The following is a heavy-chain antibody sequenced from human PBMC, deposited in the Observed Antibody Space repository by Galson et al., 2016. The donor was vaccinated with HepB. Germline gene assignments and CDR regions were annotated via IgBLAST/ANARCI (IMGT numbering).Heavy chain of an antibody. J-gene: IGHJ4*02. V-gene: IGHV3-23*01. Sequence: SLRLSCAASGFTFSTYAMTWVRQAPGKGLEWVSVIVGRGVSTYYTDSVKGRFTISRDNSKNTLYLQMNSLRAEDTAVYFCAKDSGGDAYYFDPWGQGTLVTVSS. CDR2: IVGRGVST. CDR3: AKDSGGDAYYFDP. D-gene: IGHD2-21*02. CDR1: GFTFSTYA.